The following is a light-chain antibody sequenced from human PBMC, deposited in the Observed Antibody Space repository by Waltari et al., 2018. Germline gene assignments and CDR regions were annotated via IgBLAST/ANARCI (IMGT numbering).Light chain of an antibody. CDR3: SSYAGSNNRVV. Sequence: QSALTQPPSASGSPGQSVPISCTGTSSGVGAYNYVSWDQQHPGKAPKLMIYEVTTRPVGVPDRFSGSKSGNTSSLTVSGLQDEDEADYYCSSYAGSNNRVVFGGGTKLTVL. CDR1: SSGVGAYNY. J-gene: IGLJ2*01. V-gene: IGLV2-8*01. CDR2: EVT.